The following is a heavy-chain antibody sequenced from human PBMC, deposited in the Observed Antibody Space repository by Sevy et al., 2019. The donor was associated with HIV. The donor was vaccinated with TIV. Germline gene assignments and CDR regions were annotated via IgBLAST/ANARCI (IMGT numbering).Heavy chain of an antibody. D-gene: IGHD6-13*01. CDR2: ISGSGGST. Sequence: GASLRLSCAASGFTFSSYAMSWVRQAPGKGLEWVSAISGSGGSTYYADSVKGRFTISRDNSKNTLYLQMNSLRAEDTAVYYCAKSSEQPSSFDYWGQGTLVTVSS. CDR3: AKSSEQPSSFDY. CDR1: GFTFSSYA. J-gene: IGHJ4*02. V-gene: IGHV3-23*01.